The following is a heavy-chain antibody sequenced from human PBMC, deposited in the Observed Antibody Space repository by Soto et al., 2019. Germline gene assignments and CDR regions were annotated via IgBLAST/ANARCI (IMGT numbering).Heavy chain of an antibody. D-gene: IGHD3-22*01. CDR2: ISAYNGNT. Sequence: GASVKVSCKASGYTFTSYGISWVRQAPGQGLEWMGWISAYNGNTNYAQKLQGRVTMTTDTSTSTAYMELRSLRSDDTAVYYCARDLRSTSYSTMIVVVPGYWGQGTLVTVSS. J-gene: IGHJ4*02. CDR3: ARDLRSTSYSTMIVVVPGY. CDR1: GYTFTSYG. V-gene: IGHV1-18*01.